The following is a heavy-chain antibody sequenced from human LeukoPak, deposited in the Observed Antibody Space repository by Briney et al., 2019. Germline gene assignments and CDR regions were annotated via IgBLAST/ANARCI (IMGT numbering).Heavy chain of an antibody. CDR3: ARFRRTSDSSGYYYYYDY. V-gene: IGHV3-21*01. D-gene: IGHD3-22*01. CDR2: ITPTTSYI. J-gene: IGHJ4*02. Sequence: PGGSLRLSCAASGLGFSSFSFNWIRQAPGKGLEWVSSITPTTSYIYYADSVRGRFTISRENAKNSLYLQMNSLRAEDTAVYYCARFRRTSDSSGYYYYYDYWGQGTLVTVFS. CDR1: GLGFSSFS.